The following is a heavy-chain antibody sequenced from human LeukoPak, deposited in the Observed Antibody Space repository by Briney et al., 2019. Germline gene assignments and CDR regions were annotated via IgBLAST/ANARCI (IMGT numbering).Heavy chain of an antibody. CDR1: GYTFTSYA. J-gene: IGHJ6*04. Sequence: ASVKVSCKASGYTFTSYAMHWVRQAPGHRLEWMGWINAGNGNTKYSQKFQGRVTITRDTSASTAYMELSSLRSEDTAVYYCARATRVSYGMDVWGKGTTVTVSS. V-gene: IGHV1-3*01. D-gene: IGHD3-10*01. CDR3: ARATRVSYGMDV. CDR2: INAGNGNT.